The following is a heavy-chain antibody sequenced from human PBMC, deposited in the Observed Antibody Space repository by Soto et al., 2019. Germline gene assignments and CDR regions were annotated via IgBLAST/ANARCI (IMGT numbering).Heavy chain of an antibody. J-gene: IGHJ5*02. CDR1: GGSISSYY. D-gene: IGHD3-10*01. V-gene: IGHV4-59*08. CDR3: ERLYGSGSYYNLGDWFDP. CDR2: IYYSGST. Sequence: SETLSLTCTVSGGSISSYYWSWIRQPPGKGLEWIGYIYYSGSTNYNPSLKSRVTISVDTSKNQFSLKLSSVTAADTAVYYCERLYGSGSYYNLGDWFDPWGQGTLVTVSS.